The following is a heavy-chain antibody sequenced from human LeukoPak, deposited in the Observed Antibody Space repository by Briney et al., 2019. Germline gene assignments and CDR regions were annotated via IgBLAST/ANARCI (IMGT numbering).Heavy chain of an antibody. CDR1: GGSIGGYY. D-gene: IGHD2-21*01. Sequence: PSETLSLTCTVSGGSIGGYYGTWIRLPPGKGLEWIGNIYSSGTTNYNPSLKGRVSISVDTSKNQFSLRLTSVTAADTAVYYCARGPVWRPYFFDSWGQGALVTVSS. J-gene: IGHJ4*02. V-gene: IGHV4-59*01. CDR2: IYSSGTT. CDR3: ARGPVWRPYFFDS.